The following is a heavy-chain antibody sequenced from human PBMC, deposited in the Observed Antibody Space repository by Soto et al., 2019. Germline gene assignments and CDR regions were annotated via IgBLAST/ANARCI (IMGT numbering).Heavy chain of an antibody. Sequence: PSETLSLTCTVSGGSISSYYWSWIRQPPGKGLEWIGYIYYSGSTNYNPSLKSRVTISVDTSKNQFSLKLSSVTAADTAVYYCARIVATIIFDYWGQGTLVTVSS. V-gene: IGHV4-59*01. CDR1: GGSISSYY. CDR2: IYYSGST. J-gene: IGHJ4*02. D-gene: IGHD5-12*01. CDR3: ARIVATIIFDY.